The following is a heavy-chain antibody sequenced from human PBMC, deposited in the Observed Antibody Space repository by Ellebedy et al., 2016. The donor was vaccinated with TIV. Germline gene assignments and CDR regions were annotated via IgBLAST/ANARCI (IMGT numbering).Heavy chain of an antibody. CDR1: GGAISSYY. V-gene: IGHV4-59*01. Sequence: MPSETLSLTCTVSGGAISSYYWRWIRQPTGKGLEWIGYIYYSGSTNYNPSLKSRVTISVDTSKNQFSLRLRSVTAADTAVYYCARVVWQQPVSYAFDIWGQGTMVTVSS. CDR2: IYYSGST. CDR3: ARVVWQQPVSYAFDI. D-gene: IGHD6-13*01. J-gene: IGHJ3*02.